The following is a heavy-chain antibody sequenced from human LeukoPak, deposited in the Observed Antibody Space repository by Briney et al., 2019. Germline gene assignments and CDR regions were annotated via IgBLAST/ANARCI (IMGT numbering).Heavy chain of an antibody. V-gene: IGHV3-30*02. Sequence: GGSLRLSCAASGFTFSSYGMHWVRQAPGKGLEWVAFIRYDGSNKYYADSVKGRFTISRDNSKNTLYLQMNSLRAEDTAVYYCARSQSSSSKDAFDIWGQGTMVTVSS. D-gene: IGHD6-6*01. CDR1: GFTFSSYG. CDR3: ARSQSSSSKDAFDI. J-gene: IGHJ3*02. CDR2: IRYDGSNK.